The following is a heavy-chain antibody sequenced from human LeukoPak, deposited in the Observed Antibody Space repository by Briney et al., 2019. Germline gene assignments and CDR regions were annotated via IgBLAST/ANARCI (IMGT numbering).Heavy chain of an antibody. CDR1: GFTFSNYA. D-gene: IGHD1-1*01. CDR2: LSGSGSNT. J-gene: IGHJ6*02. V-gene: IGHV3-23*01. Sequence: AGGSLRLSCAASGFTFSNYAMSWVRQAPGKGLEWVSTLSGSGSNTYYTDSVKGRFTISRDSSKNTLYLQMNSLRAEDTAVYYCAKHRGAHNWNALDVWGQGTTVTVSS. CDR3: AKHRGAHNWNALDV.